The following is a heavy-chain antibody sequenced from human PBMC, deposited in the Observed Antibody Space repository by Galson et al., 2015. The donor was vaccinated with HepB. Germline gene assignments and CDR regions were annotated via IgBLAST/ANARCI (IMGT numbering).Heavy chain of an antibody. D-gene: IGHD6-13*01. Sequence: VKVSCKASGGTFSSYAISWVRQAPGQGLEWMGGIIPIFGTANYAQKFQGRVTITADESTSTAYMELSSLRSEDTAVYYCARAYSSSWYGWGNYYYGMDVWGQGTTVTVSS. J-gene: IGHJ6*02. V-gene: IGHV1-69*13. CDR3: ARAYSSSWYGWGNYYYGMDV. CDR1: GGTFSSYA. CDR2: IIPIFGTA.